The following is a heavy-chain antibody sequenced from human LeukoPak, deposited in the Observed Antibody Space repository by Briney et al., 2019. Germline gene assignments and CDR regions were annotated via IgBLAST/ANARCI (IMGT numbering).Heavy chain of an antibody. CDR2: IISKTDGGTT. D-gene: IGHD2-15*01. J-gene: IGHJ4*02. V-gene: IGHV3-15*01. Sequence: GGSLRLSCAASGFTFSNAWMSWVRQAPGKGLEWVGRIISKTDGGTTDYAAPVKGRFTLSRDDSKNMLYLQMNSLKTEDTAVYYCTTRVRQPLLLGCDYWGQGTLVTVSS. CDR1: GFTFSNAW. CDR3: TTRVRQPLLLGCDY.